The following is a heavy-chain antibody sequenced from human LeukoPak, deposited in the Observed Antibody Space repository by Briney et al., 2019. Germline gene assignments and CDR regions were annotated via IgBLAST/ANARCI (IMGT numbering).Heavy chain of an antibody. Sequence: GGSLRLSCAASAFTFSDYSMNWVRQAPGKGLEWISYISGRSSTIYYADSVKGRFTISRDNAKNSLYLQMNSLRPEDTAVYYCARPDAAVAGDVLDHWGQGTLVTVSS. J-gene: IGHJ4*02. V-gene: IGHV3-48*04. D-gene: IGHD6-19*01. CDR3: ARPDAAVAGDVLDH. CDR2: ISGRSSTI. CDR1: AFTFSDYS.